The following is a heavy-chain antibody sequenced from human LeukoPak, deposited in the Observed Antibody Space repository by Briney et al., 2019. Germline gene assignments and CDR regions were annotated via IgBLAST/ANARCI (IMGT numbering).Heavy chain of an antibody. CDR2: IYYSGTT. CDR1: GGSISSSSYY. D-gene: IGHD6-19*01. CDR3: ARQVGGGRWYFDY. Sequence: PSGTLSLTCTVSGGSISSSSYYWGWIHQPPGKGLEWIGSIYYSGTTYYNPSLKSRVTISLDASKNQFSLKLNSVTAADTAVYYCARQVGGGRWYFDYWGQGTLVTVSS. V-gene: IGHV4-39*01. J-gene: IGHJ4*02.